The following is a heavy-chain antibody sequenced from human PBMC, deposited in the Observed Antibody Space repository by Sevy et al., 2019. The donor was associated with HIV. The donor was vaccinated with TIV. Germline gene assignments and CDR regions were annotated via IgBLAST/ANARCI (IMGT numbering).Heavy chain of an antibody. J-gene: IGHJ4*02. V-gene: IGHV4-34*01. D-gene: IGHD6-19*01. CDR3: ARTVSDSSGWYTRATRNPRGAYYFGY. CDR2: INHSGST. CDR1: GGSFSGYY. Sequence: SETLSLTCAVYGGSFSGYYWSWIRQPPGKGLEWIGEINHSGSTNYNPSLKSRVTISVDTSKNQFSLKLSSVTAADTAVYYCARTVSDSSGWYTRATRNPRGAYYFGYWGQGTLVTVSS.